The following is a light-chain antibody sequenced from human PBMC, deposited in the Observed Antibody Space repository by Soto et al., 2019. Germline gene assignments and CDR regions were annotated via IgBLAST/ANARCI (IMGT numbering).Light chain of an antibody. V-gene: IGKV1-6*01. J-gene: IGKJ1*01. CDR1: QDIGTE. Sequence: AIQMTQSPSSLSVSVGDRVTITCRASQDIGTELGWYQQKPGKAPRLLIYATFSLQIGVPSRFSGSGSGTDFTLTISSLQPDDFATYYCLQDSKYPRTFGQGTKVEVK. CDR2: ATF. CDR3: LQDSKYPRT.